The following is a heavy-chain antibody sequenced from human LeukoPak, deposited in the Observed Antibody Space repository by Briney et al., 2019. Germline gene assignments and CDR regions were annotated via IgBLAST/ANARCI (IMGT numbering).Heavy chain of an antibody. CDR2: IYYSGST. D-gene: IGHD6-13*01. CDR3: ARLWGTIAAAGTGYYYMDV. V-gene: IGHV4-39*01. J-gene: IGHJ6*03. CDR1: GGSISSGGYY. Sequence: SETLSLTCTVSGGSISSGGYYWSWIRQHPGKGLEWIGYIYYSGSTYYNPSLKSRVTISVDTSKNQFSLKLSSVTAADTAVYYCARLWGTIAAAGTGYYYMDVWGKGTTVTVSS.